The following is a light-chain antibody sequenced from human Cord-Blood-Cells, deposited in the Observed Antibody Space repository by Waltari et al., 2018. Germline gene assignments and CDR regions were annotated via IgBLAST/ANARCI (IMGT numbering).Light chain of an antibody. CDR3: MQALQTPRT. V-gene: IGKV2-28*01. CDR1: QSLLHSNGYNY. Sequence: QSLLHSNGYNYLDWYLQKPGQSPQLLIYLGSNRASGVPDRFSGSGSDTDFTLKISRVEAEDVGVYYCMQALQTPRTFGQGTKVEIK. CDR2: LGS. J-gene: IGKJ1*01.